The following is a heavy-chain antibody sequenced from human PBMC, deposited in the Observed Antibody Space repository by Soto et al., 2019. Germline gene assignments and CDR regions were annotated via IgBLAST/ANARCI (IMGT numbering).Heavy chain of an antibody. CDR1: GASISSGGYY. CDR3: ARSSTSANYFDY. J-gene: IGHJ4*02. D-gene: IGHD2-2*01. CDR2: IYYSGST. Sequence: PAETLSLTCTVSGASISSGGYYWSWIRQHPGKGLEWIGYIYYSGSTYYNPSLKSRVTISVDTSKNQFSLKLSSVTAADTAVYYCARSSTSANYFDYWGQGTLVTVSS. V-gene: IGHV4-31*03.